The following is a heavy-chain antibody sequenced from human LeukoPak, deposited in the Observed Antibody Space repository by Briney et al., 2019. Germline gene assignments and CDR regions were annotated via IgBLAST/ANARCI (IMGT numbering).Heavy chain of an antibody. CDR1: GFTFSSYA. J-gene: IGHJ6*03. CDR2: IRYDGSNK. CDR3: AKDRHDPRYSGYGDREYYYMDV. Sequence: PGGSLRLSCAASGFTFSSYAMHWVRQAPGKGLEWVAFIRYDGSNKYYADSVKGRFTISRDNSKNTLYLQMNSLRAEDTAVYYCAKDRHDPRYSGYGDREYYYMDVWGKGTTVTVSS. D-gene: IGHD5-12*01. V-gene: IGHV3-30*02.